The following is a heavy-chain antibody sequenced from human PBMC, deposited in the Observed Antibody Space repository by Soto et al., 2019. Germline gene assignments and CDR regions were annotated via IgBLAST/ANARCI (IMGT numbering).Heavy chain of an antibody. CDR3: ATLGAHDGAGSN. CDR2: IIPLLDLA. V-gene: IGHV1-69*02. D-gene: IGHD3-10*01. Sequence: QVQLVQSGAEVKEPGSSVKVSCKASGGAFSSFTISWVRQAPGQGLEWMGRIIPLLDLANYSQRYQGRVNITADTSTRTAYMELSSLTSEDTAVYFCATLGAHDGAGSNWGQGTLVIVSS. CDR1: GGAFSSFT. J-gene: IGHJ4*02.